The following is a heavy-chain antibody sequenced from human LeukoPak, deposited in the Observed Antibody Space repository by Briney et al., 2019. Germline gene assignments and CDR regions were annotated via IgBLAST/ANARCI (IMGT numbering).Heavy chain of an antibody. CDR2: IYSGGNT. Sequence: GGSLRLSCAASGFTVSSNYMSWVRQAPGKGLEWVSVIYSGGNTYYADSVKGRFTISRDNSKNTLFLQMNSLRAEDTAVYYCASNYDNVGGVDAFDIWGQGTIVTVSS. CDR1: GFTVSSNY. J-gene: IGHJ3*02. CDR3: ASNYDNVGGVDAFDI. V-gene: IGHV3-53*01. D-gene: IGHD3-22*01.